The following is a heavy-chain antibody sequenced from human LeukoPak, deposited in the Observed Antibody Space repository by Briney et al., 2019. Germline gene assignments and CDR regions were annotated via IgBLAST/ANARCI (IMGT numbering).Heavy chain of an antibody. CDR3: ARVCSSTSCYDDY. D-gene: IGHD2-2*01. V-gene: IGHV1-2*02. CDR1: GYTFTGYY. CDR2: INPNSGGT. J-gene: IGHJ4*02. Sequence: ASVKVSCKASGYTFTGYYMHWVRQVPGQGLEWMGWINPNSGGTNYAQKFQGRVTVTRDTSISTAYMELSRLRSDDTAVYYCARVCSSTSCYDDYWGQGTLVTVSS.